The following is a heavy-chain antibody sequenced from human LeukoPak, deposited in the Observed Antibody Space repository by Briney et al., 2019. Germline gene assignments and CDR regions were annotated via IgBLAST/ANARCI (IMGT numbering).Heavy chain of an antibody. J-gene: IGHJ4*02. CDR2: INHSGST. D-gene: IGHD6-13*01. Sequence: SVTLSLTCAVYGGSFSVYYGRWTRHSPGKALVCSGEINHSGSTNYNPSLKSRVTISVDTSKNQFSLKLSSVTAADTAVYYCARRTRRIAAAGFDYWGQGTLVTVSS. CDR1: GGSFSVYY. CDR3: ARRTRRIAAAGFDY. V-gene: IGHV4-34*01.